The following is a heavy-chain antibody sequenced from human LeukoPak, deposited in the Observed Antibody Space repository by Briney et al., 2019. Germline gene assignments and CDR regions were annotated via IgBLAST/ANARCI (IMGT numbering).Heavy chain of an antibody. CDR3: ARDISTS. D-gene: IGHD2/OR15-2a*01. CDR2: ISSSRSTI. J-gene: IGHJ5*02. CDR1: GFTFTSYW. V-gene: IGHV3-48*01. Sequence: GGSLRLSCAASGFTFTSYWMNWVRQAPGKGLEWIAYISSSRSTIYYADSVKGRFTISRDNAKSSLYLQMNSLRAEDTAVYYCARDISTSWGQGTLVTVSS.